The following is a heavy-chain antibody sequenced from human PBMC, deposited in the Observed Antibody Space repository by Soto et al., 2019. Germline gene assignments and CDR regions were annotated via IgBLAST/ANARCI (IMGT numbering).Heavy chain of an antibody. CDR3: ARRYGVAFDI. CDR1: GGSISSYY. V-gene: IGHV4-59*08. J-gene: IGHJ3*02. Sequence: PSETLSLTCTVSGGSISSYYLSWIRQPPGKGLEWIGYIYYSGSTNYNPSLKSRVTISVDTSKNQFSLKLSSVTAADTAVYYCARRYGVAFDIWGQGTMVTVSS. D-gene: IGHD3-10*01. CDR2: IYYSGST.